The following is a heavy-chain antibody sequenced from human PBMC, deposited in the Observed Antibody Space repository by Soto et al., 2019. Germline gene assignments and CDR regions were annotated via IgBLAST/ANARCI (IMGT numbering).Heavy chain of an antibody. D-gene: IGHD2-15*01. V-gene: IGHV4-59*01. CDR3: ARESPGAVVGYYYYRMDV. CDR1: GRSISSYS. J-gene: IGHJ6*02. Sequence: PXETRSLTCNVAGRSISSYSWSWIRQPPGKGLEWIGYVFYSGSINYNPSLKSRVTISVDTSKNQFSLKLSSVTAADTAVYYCARESPGAVVGYYYYRMDVWGQGTTVTVSS. CDR2: VFYSGSI.